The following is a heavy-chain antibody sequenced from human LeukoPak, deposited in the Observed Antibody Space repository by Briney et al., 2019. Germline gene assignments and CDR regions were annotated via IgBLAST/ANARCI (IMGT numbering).Heavy chain of an antibody. CDR1: GVTFRSYG. Sequence: GGSLRLSCVASGVTFRSYGMHWVRQAPGKGLEWLSLLWYDGSNEYYADSVKGRFTISRDNSKNTLYLQMNSLRAEDTAVYYCAKGMTTGPRSVYHYMDVWGKGTTVTVSS. V-gene: IGHV3-33*06. CDR2: LWYDGSNE. J-gene: IGHJ6*03. CDR3: AKGMTTGPRSVYHYMDV. D-gene: IGHD4-17*01.